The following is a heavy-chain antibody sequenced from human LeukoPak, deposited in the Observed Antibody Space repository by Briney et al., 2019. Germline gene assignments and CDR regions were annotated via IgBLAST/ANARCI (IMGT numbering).Heavy chain of an antibody. Sequence: ASVKVSCKASGYTFTSYGISWVRQAPGQGLEWMGWISAYNGNTNYAQKLQGRVTVTTDTSTSTAYMELRSLRSDDTAVYYCARDEYYDILTGYPHGRFDPWGQGTLVTVSS. D-gene: IGHD3-9*01. CDR1: GYTFTSYG. CDR3: ARDEYYDILTGYPHGRFDP. V-gene: IGHV1-18*04. J-gene: IGHJ5*02. CDR2: ISAYNGNT.